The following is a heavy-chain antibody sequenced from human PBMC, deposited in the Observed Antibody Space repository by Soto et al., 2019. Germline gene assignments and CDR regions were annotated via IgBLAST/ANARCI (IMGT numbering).Heavy chain of an antibody. D-gene: IGHD6-19*01. V-gene: IGHV3-23*01. CDR2: ITASGGST. J-gene: IGHJ4*02. Sequence: EVQLLESGGGLVQPGGSLRLSCAASGFTFGNYAMSWVRQAPGKGLEWVSAITASGGSTYYADSVKGRLTISRDNSKNRLYLQMSSLRAEYTAVYYCAKDRGGRGWRFDYWGQGTLVTVSS. CDR3: AKDRGGRGWRFDY. CDR1: GFTFGNYA.